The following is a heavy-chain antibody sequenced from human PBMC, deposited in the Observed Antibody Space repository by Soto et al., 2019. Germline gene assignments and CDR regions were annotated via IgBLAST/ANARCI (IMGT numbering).Heavy chain of an antibody. D-gene: IGHD3-10*01. CDR3: ARLKYYYGSGSYGYFDY. CDR1: GGSISSGSYY. CDR2: VYYSGST. Sequence: SETLSLTCTVSGGSISSGSYYWGWIRQPPGKGLEWIGSVYYSGSTYYNPSLKSRVTISVDTSKNQFSPKLSSVPATDTAVYYCARLKYYYGSGSYGYFDYWGQGTLVTVS. J-gene: IGHJ4*02. V-gene: IGHV4-39*01.